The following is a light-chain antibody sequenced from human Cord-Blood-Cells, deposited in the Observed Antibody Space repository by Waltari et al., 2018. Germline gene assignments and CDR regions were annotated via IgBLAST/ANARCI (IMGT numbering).Light chain of an antibody. V-gene: IGLV1-40*01. CDR3: QSYDSSLSGAV. J-gene: IGLJ7*01. Sequence: QSVLTQPPSVSAAPGQRVTISCTGTTSHIGAGTDVHWYQQLPGIAPKLLIYGNSNRPSGVPDRFSGSKPGTSASLAITGLQAEDEADYYCQSYDSSLSGAVFGGGTQLTVL. CDR2: GNS. CDR1: TSHIGAGTD.